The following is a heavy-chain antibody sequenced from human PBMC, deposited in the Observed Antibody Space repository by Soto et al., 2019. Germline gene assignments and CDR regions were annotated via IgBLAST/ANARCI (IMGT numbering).Heavy chain of an antibody. Sequence: QVQLQESGPGLVKPSQTLSLTCSVSGGSISSGGYYWSWIRQHPGKGLEWIAYIYYSGSTYYNPSRKSLVTISVDTSKNQFSLKLSSVTAADTAMYYCAREPCGGDCYGYYYHGMDVWGQGTTVTVSS. CDR3: AREPCGGDCYGYYYHGMDV. J-gene: IGHJ6*02. V-gene: IGHV4-31*01. CDR1: GGSISSGGYY. CDR2: IYYSGST. D-gene: IGHD2-21*02.